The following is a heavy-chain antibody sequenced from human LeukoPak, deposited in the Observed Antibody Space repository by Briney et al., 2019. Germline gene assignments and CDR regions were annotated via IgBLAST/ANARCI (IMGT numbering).Heavy chain of an antibody. D-gene: IGHD5-24*01. CDR3: AGGGDGYQTRFDY. Sequence: TGGSLRLSCATSGFSFTDYPMNWIRQPPGKGLEWIGYIYYSVSSGSTNYNPSLRSRVTTSADTSKNQFSLKMTSVTAADTAVYYCAGGGDGYQTRFDYWGQGTLLTVSS. CDR1: GFSFTDYP. V-gene: IGHV4-59*01. CDR2: IYYSVSSGST. J-gene: IGHJ4*02.